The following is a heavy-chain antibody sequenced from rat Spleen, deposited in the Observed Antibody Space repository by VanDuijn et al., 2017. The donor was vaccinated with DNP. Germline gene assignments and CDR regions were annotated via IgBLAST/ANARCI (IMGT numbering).Heavy chain of an antibody. CDR1: GFTFSNYG. CDR3: TRDGPPYYGVPFDY. Sequence: EVQLVESGGGLVQPGRSLKLSCAASGFTFSNYGMAWIRQAPGKGLEWVASIHNTGGTTYYPDSLKGRFTISRDNANSTLNLQMTSLRSEDTATYFCTRDGPPYYGVPFDYWGQGVMVTVSS. CDR2: IHNTGGTT. V-gene: IGHV5-31*01. J-gene: IGHJ2*01. D-gene: IGHD1-7*01.